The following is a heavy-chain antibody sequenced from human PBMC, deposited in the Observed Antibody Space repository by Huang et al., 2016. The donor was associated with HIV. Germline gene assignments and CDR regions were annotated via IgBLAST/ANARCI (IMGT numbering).Heavy chain of an antibody. CDR3: ARDQLGQQLAAGRGMDV. CDR2: INLNSGGT. CDR1: GYTFIGYD. Sequence: QVQLVQSGAEVKKPGASVKVSCKASGYTFIGYDMHWVRQAPGQGREWMGGINLNSGGTNYAQKLQGRVTMTRDTSISTAYMELSSVRSDDTAVYYCARDQLGQQLAAGRGMDVWGQGTTVTVSS. J-gene: IGHJ6*02. D-gene: IGHD6-13*01. V-gene: IGHV1-2*02.